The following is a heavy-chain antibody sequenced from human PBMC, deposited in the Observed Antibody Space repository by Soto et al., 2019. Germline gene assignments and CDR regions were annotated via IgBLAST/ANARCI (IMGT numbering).Heavy chain of an antibody. D-gene: IGHD3-10*01. CDR3: ARHVVPNYYGGGANFDY. J-gene: IGHJ4*02. Sequence: PGESLKISCKGSGYSFTNYWIAWVRQMPGKGLEWMGVIYPGDSDTRYSPSFQGLVTISADKSINTASLQWSSLKASDTAMYFCARHVVPNYYGGGANFDYWGQGTLVTVSS. CDR1: GYSFTNYW. V-gene: IGHV5-51*01. CDR2: IYPGDSDT.